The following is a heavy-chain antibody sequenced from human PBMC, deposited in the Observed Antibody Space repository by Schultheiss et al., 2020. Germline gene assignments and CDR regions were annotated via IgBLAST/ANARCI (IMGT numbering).Heavy chain of an antibody. CDR1: GGSISSYY. J-gene: IGHJ6*02. CDR2: IYTSGST. Sequence: SETLSLTCTVSGGSISSYYWSWIRQPAGKGLEWIGRIYTSGSTNYNPSLKSRVTISVDTSKNQFSLKLSSVTAADTAVYYCARGENKRYYYYGMDVWGQGTTVTVSS. CDR3: ARGENKRYYYYGMDV. V-gene: IGHV4-4*07.